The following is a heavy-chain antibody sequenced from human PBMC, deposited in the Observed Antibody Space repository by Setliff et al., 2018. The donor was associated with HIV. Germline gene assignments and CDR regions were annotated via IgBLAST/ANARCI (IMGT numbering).Heavy chain of an antibody. J-gene: IGHJ4*02. CDR1: GFTFSSYA. CDR2: ISGSGDST. CDR3: ARGGSNSWSPFDY. D-gene: IGHD6-13*01. V-gene: IGHV3-23*01. Sequence: GGSLRLSCAASGFTFSSYAMSWVRQAPGKGLEWVSVISGSGDSTFYADSVKGRFTISRDNAKNTLYLQMNSLRAEDTAVYYCARGGSNSWSPFDYWGQGTLVTVSS.